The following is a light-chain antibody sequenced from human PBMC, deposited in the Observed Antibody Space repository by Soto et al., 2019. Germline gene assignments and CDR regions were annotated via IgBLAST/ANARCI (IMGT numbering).Light chain of an antibody. CDR3: SSYAGSNNV. CDR1: SSDVGGYNY. CDR2: EVS. V-gene: IGLV2-8*01. J-gene: IGLJ3*02. Sequence: QSALTQPPSASGSPGQSVTISCTGTSSDVGGYNYVSWYQQHPGKAPKLMIYEVSKRPSGVPDRFSGSKSGNTASLTVSGLQAEDEADYYCSSYAGSNNVFGGGTKVTVL.